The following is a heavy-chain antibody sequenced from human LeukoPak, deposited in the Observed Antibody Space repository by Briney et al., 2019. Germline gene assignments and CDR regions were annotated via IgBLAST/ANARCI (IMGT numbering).Heavy chain of an antibody. CDR2: IYYSGGT. V-gene: IGHV4-59*11. CDR1: GGSISRHY. Sequence: SETLSLTCTVSGGSISRHYWSWIRQPPGKGLEWIGCIYYSGGTNYNPSLKSRVTISVDTSKNQFSLKLSSVTAADTAVYYCARLAKDFWSGYFSAYYYYYMEVWGKGTTVTVSS. D-gene: IGHD3-3*01. CDR3: ARLAKDFWSGYFSAYYYYYMEV. J-gene: IGHJ6*03.